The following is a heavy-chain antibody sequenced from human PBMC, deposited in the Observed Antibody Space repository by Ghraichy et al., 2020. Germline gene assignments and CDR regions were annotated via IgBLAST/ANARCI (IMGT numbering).Heavy chain of an antibody. CDR1: GFTFSSCS. V-gene: IGHV3-21*01. Sequence: GGSLRLSCAASGFTFSSCSMNWVRQAPGKGLEWVSSISSGSSYIYYADSVKGRFTISRDNAKNSLYLQMNSLRDEDTAVYYCAQGGWLQLQYYFDYWGQGTLVTVSS. D-gene: IGHD5-24*01. J-gene: IGHJ4*02. CDR3: AQGGWLQLQYYFDY. CDR2: ISSGSSYI.